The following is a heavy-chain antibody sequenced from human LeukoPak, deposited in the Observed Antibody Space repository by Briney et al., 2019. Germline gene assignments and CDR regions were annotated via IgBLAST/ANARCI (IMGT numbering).Heavy chain of an antibody. Sequence: PGGSLRLSCAASGFTFSSYGMHWVRQAPGKGLEWVAVVWYDGSNKYYADSVKGRFTISRDNSKNTLYLQMNSLRAEDTAVYYCTTDLIVVVTARFDPWGQGTLVTVSS. J-gene: IGHJ5*02. CDR3: TTDLIVVVTARFDP. CDR1: GFTFSSYG. D-gene: IGHD2-21*02. V-gene: IGHV3-33*01. CDR2: VWYDGSNK.